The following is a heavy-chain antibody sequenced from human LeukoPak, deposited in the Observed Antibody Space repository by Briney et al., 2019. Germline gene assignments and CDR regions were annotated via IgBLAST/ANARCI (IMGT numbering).Heavy chain of an antibody. V-gene: IGHV1-2*04. CDR2: INPNSGGT. D-gene: IGHD3-9*01. J-gene: IGHJ1*01. CDR3: ARGRVLYYDILTGYYKAEYFQH. CDR1: GYTFTGYY. Sequence: ASVKVSCKASGYTFTGYYMHWVRQAPGQGLEWMGWINPNSGGTNYAQKFQGWVTMTRATSISTAYMELSRLRSDDTAVYYCARGRVLYYDILTGYYKAEYFQHWGQGTLVTVSS.